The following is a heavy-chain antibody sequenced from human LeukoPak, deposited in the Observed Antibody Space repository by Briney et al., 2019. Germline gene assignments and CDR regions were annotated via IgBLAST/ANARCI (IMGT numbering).Heavy chain of an antibody. Sequence: PGRSLRLSCTASGFTFGDYAMSWVRQAPGKGLEWVGFIRSKAYGGTTEYAASVKGRFTISRDDSKSIAYLQVNSLKTEDTAVYYCTRELYGSGSSDGMDVWGKGTTVTVSS. V-gene: IGHV3-49*04. CDR3: TRELYGSGSSDGMDV. CDR1: GFTFGDYA. D-gene: IGHD3-10*01. J-gene: IGHJ6*04. CDR2: IRSKAYGGTT.